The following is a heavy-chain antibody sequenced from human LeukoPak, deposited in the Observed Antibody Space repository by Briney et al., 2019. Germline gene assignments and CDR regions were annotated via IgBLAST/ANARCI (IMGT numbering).Heavy chain of an antibody. J-gene: IGHJ4*02. V-gene: IGHV3-66*01. CDR3: TTNSGSYVYY. D-gene: IGHD1-26*01. CDR1: GFTVSSNY. CDR2: MYTLGNT. Sequence: GGSLRLSCAASGFTVSSNYMTWVRQAPGKGLEWVSVMYTLGNTYYADSVRGRFTISRDNSKNTLYLQMNSLKTEDTAVYYCTTNSGSYVYYWGQGTLVTVSS.